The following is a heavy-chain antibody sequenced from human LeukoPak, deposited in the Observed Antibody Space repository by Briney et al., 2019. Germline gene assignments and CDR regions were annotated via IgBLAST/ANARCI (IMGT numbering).Heavy chain of an antibody. J-gene: IGHJ5*02. CDR3: AKGAAAGKVDWFDP. Sequence: PGGSLRLSCAASGFTFRNFAMMWVRQAPGTGLQWFSTITGYGATFYADSVRGRFTIFRDTSMNTLFLQMNSLGAEDTAVYYCAKGAAAGKVDWFDPWGQGTLVTVSS. CDR2: ITGYGAT. D-gene: IGHD6-13*01. CDR1: GFTFRNFA. V-gene: IGHV3-23*01.